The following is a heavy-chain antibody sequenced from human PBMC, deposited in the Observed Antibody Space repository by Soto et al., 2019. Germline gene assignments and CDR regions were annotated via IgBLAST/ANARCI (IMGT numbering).Heavy chain of an antibody. V-gene: IGHV5-51*01. D-gene: IGHD3-9*01. J-gene: IGHJ5*02. Sequence: GESLKISCKGSGYSFTSYWIGWVRQMPGKGLEWMGIIYPGDSDTRYSPSFQGQVTISADKSISTAYLQWSSLKASDTAMYYCARCGDILTGYMNWFDPWGQGTLVTVS. CDR2: IYPGDSDT. CDR1: GYSFTSYW. CDR3: ARCGDILTGYMNWFDP.